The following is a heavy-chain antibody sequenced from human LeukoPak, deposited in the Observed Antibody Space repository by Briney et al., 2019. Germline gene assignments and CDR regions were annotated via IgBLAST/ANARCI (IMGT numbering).Heavy chain of an antibody. Sequence: GGSLRLSCAASGFTFSSYSMNWVRQAPGKGLEWVANINPDGSGKSYVDSVKGRFTISRDNAKNSLYLQMNSLRAEDTAVYYCGREKWLQPDYWGQGTLVTVSS. CDR2: INPDGSGK. CDR1: GFTFSSYS. J-gene: IGHJ4*02. D-gene: IGHD5-24*01. V-gene: IGHV3-7*04. CDR3: GREKWLQPDY.